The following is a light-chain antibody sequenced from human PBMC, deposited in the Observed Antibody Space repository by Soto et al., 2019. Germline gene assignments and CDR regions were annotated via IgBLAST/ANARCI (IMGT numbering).Light chain of an antibody. J-gene: IGKJ1*01. Sequence: DIQMTQSPSTLSGSVGDRVTITCRASQSISSYLNWYQQKPGKAPKLLIYAASTLQSGVPSRFSGSGSRTDFTLTITSLQPEDFATYYCQQVNSFPWTFGQGTKVDNK. V-gene: IGKV1-39*01. CDR1: QSISSY. CDR2: AAS. CDR3: QQVNSFPWT.